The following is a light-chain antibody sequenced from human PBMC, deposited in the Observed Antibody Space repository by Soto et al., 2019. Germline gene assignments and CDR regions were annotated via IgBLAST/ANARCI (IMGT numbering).Light chain of an antibody. CDR2: ENN. V-gene: IGLV1-51*02. CDR3: GTWDSSLSAWV. CDR1: SSNIGNNY. J-gene: IGLJ3*02. Sequence: QSVLTQPPSVSAAPGQKVTISCSGSSSNIGNNYVSWYQQLPGTAPKLLIYENNKRPSGIPDRFSGSKSGTSATLGITGLQTGDEPDYYCGTWDSSLSAWVFGGGTKLTV.